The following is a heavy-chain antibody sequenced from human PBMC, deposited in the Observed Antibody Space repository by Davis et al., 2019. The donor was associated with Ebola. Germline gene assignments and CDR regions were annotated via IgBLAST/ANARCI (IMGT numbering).Heavy chain of an antibody. CDR1: GFTFDDYA. J-gene: IGHJ6*02. CDR2: ISWNSGSL. Sequence: SLKISCAASGFTFDDYAMHWVRQAPGKGLEWVSGISWNSGSLGYADSVKGRFTISRDNAKNSLYLQMNSLRAEDTALYYCAKDSVYGMDVWGQGTTVTVSS. CDR3: AKDSVYGMDV. V-gene: IGHV3-9*01.